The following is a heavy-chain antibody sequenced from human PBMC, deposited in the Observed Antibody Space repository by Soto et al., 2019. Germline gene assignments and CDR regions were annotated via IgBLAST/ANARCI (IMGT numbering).Heavy chain of an antibody. CDR3: AIGTTTSAVSSMDV. V-gene: IGHV3-30-3*01. J-gene: IGHJ6*02. D-gene: IGHD1-1*01. CDR2: IYYDGSNK. Sequence: QVKLVESGGGVVQPGRSLRLSCAASGFTFSNNAMDWVRQAPGKGLEWVAVIYYDGSNKYIAESVKGRFTISRDNSKNTLFLQMNRLRAEDTAVYYCAIGTTTSAVSSMDVWGQGTTGTVSS. CDR1: GFTFSNNA.